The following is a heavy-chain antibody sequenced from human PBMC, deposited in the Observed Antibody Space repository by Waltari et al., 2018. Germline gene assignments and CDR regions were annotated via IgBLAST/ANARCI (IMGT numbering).Heavy chain of an antibody. D-gene: IGHD2-21*01. V-gene: IGHV1-69*06. CDR3: ASSPRPSIPPPFDF. Sequence: QVQLVQSGAEVKKPGSSVKVSCKASGGTFSSYSISWVRQAPGQGPEWMGGIIPMFSTTNYAQKFQGRVTITADKSTDTAYLEMSSLRSEDTAMYYCASSPRPSIPPPFDFWGQGIPVTVSS. J-gene: IGHJ4*02. CDR2: IIPMFSTT. CDR1: GGTFSSYS.